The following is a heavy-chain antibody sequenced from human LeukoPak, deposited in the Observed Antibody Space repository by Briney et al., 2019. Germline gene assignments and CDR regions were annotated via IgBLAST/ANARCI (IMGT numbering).Heavy chain of an antibody. CDR3: ARGIQMTAFGDDYGDYLFAFDI. J-gene: IGHJ3*02. D-gene: IGHD4-17*01. CDR1: GGSISSGSYY. Sequence: SQTLSLTCTVSGGSISSGSYYWSWIRQPAGKGLEWIGRIYTSGSTNYNPSLKSRVTISVDTSKNQFSLKLSSVTAADTAVYYCARGIQMTAFGDDYGDYLFAFDIWGQGTMVTVSS. V-gene: IGHV4-61*02. CDR2: IYTSGST.